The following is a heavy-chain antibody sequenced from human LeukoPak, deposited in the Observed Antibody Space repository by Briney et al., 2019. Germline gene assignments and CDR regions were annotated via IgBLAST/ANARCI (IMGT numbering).Heavy chain of an antibody. V-gene: IGHV4-34*01. CDR1: GGSFSAYY. Sequence: SETLPLTCAVYGGSFSAYYCTWIRQPPGKGLEWIGEIDNRGDRNHNPSLKSRVSISLDTSKNQFSLKLSSVTAADTAVYYCARALASDGSGSYHYWGQGTLVTVSS. CDR3: ARALASDGSGSYHY. CDR2: IDNRGDR. D-gene: IGHD3-10*01. J-gene: IGHJ4*02.